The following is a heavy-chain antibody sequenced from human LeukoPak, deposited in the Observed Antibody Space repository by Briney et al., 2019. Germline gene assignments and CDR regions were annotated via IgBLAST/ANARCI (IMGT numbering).Heavy chain of an antibody. V-gene: IGHV3-74*01. Sequence: PGGSLRLSCAASGFTLGSYWMHWVRQAPGKGLVWVSRIKTDGSSTNYADSVKGRFTISRDNVKSTVYLQMDSLRAEDTAVYYCVRGWSGYYAIDYWGQGTLVTVSS. D-gene: IGHD3-3*01. CDR1: GFTLGSYW. CDR3: VRGWSGYYAIDY. J-gene: IGHJ4*02. CDR2: IKTDGSST.